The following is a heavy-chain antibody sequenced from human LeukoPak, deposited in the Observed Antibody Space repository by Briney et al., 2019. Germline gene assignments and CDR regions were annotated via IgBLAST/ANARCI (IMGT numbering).Heavy chain of an antibody. D-gene: IGHD1-14*01. V-gene: IGHV4-61*02. CDR3: ARDRYMDGDWFDP. CDR2: IYNSGST. Sequence: SETLSLTCTVSGGSISSGNYYWSWIRQPGGKGLEWIGRIYNSGSTNYNPSLKSRVTISVDTSKNQFFLRLSSVTAADTAVYYCARDRYMDGDWFDPWGQGTLVTVSS. CDR1: GGSISSGNYY. J-gene: IGHJ5*02.